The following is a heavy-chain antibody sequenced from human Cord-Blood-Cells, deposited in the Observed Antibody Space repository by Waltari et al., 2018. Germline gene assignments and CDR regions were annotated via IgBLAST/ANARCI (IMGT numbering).Heavy chain of an antibody. V-gene: IGHV4-34*01. CDR2: IKHSGST. CDR3: ARGQGGNWFDP. CDR1: GGSFSGYY. D-gene: IGHD2-15*01. J-gene: IGHJ5*02. Sequence: QVQLQQWGAGLLKPSETLSLTCAVYGGSFSGYYWSWIRQPPGKGLEWIGEIKHSGSTNYNPSLKSRVTISVDTSKNQFSLKLSSVTAADTAVYYCARGQGGNWFDPWGQGTLVTVSS.